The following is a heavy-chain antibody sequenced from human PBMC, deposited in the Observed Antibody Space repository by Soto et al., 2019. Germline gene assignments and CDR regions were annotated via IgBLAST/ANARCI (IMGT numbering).Heavy chain of an antibody. J-gene: IGHJ3*02. CDR3: ARGERLVWDSREGAFDI. D-gene: IGHD3-9*01. Sequence: QVQLVESGGGVVQPGRSLRLSCAASGFTFSSYGMHWVRQAPGKGLEWVAVIWYDGSNKYYADSVKGRFTISRDNSKNTLYLQMNSLRAEDTAVYYCARGERLVWDSREGAFDIWGQGTMVTVSS. V-gene: IGHV3-33*01. CDR2: IWYDGSNK. CDR1: GFTFSSYG.